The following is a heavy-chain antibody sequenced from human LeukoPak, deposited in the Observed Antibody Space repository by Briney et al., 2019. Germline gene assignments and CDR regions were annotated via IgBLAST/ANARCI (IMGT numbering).Heavy chain of an antibody. CDR1: GFTFSSYA. Sequence: GGSLRLSCAASGFTFSSYAMSWVRQAPGKGLEWVSVISGSGSSTYYADSVKGRFTISRDNSKNTPYLQMNSLRAEDTAVYYCAKAHYYDSSGPFDYWGQGTLVTVSS. J-gene: IGHJ4*02. CDR2: ISGSGSST. V-gene: IGHV3-23*01. CDR3: AKAHYYDSSGPFDY. D-gene: IGHD3-22*01.